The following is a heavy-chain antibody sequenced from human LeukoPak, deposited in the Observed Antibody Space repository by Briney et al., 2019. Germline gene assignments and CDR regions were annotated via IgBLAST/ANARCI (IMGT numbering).Heavy chain of an antibody. D-gene: IGHD6-19*01. CDR3: AREPVAGTSAPFDY. J-gene: IGHJ4*02. CDR2: INWNGGST. Sequence: LGGSLRLSCAASGFTFDDYGMSWVRQAPGKGLEWVSGINWNGGSTGYADSVKGRFTISRDNAKNSLYLQMNSLRAEDTALYYCAREPVAGTSAPFDYWGQGTLVTVSS. V-gene: IGHV3-20*04. CDR1: GFTFDDYG.